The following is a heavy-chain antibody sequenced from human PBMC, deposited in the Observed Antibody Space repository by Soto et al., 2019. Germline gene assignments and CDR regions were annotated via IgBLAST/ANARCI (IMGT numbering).Heavy chain of an antibody. CDR2: INHSGST. V-gene: IGHV4-34*01. Sequence: ASETLSLTCAVYGGPFSGYYWSWIRQPPGKGLEWIGEINHSGSTNYNPSLKSRVTISADTSKNQFSLKLSSVTAADTAVYYCARGFSVYRQLSYWGQGTLVTVSS. D-gene: IGHD6-13*01. J-gene: IGHJ4*02. CDR3: ARGFSVYRQLSY. CDR1: GGPFSGYY.